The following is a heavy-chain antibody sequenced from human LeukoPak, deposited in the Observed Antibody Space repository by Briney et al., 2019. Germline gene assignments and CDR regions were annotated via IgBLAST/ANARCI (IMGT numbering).Heavy chain of an antibody. CDR1: GFTFSSFS. Sequence: GGSLRLSCAASGFTFSSFSMNWVRQAPGKGLEWVSSISSSSTYIYYADSVKGRFTVSRDNAKNSLYLQMNSLRPEDTAVYYCARDRTSVTAAQNWFDPWGQGTLVTVSS. D-gene: IGHD6-13*01. J-gene: IGHJ5*02. CDR2: ISSSSTYI. CDR3: ARDRTSVTAAQNWFDP. V-gene: IGHV3-21*01.